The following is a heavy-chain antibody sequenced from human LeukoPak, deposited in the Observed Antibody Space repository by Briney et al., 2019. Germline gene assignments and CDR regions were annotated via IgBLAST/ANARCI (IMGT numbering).Heavy chain of an antibody. D-gene: IGHD5/OR15-5a*01. J-gene: IGHJ4*02. V-gene: IGHV4-38-2*02. CDR2: IHHSGST. CDR3: ARQGVYEVFDY. Sequence: PSETLTLTCTVSGYFISSGYYWGWIRPPPGKGLQWIGSIHHSGSTYYNPSLKSRVTISVDMSKNQFSLKVTSVTAADTAVYYCARQGVYEVFDYWGQGTLVTVSS. CDR1: GYFISSGYY.